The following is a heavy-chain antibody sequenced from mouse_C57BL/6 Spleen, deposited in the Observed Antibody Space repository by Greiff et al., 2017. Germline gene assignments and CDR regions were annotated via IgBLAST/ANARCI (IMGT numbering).Heavy chain of an antibody. V-gene: IGHV1-55*01. CDR3: ARWGYDGSYYAMDY. D-gene: IGHD2-3*01. Sequence: VQLQQPGAELVKPGASVKMSCKASGYTFTSYWITWVKQRPGQGLEWIGDLYPGSGSTNYNEKFKSKATLTVDTSSSTAYMQLSSLTSEDSAVXYCARWGYDGSYYAMDYWGQGTSVTVSS. CDR2: LYPGSGST. J-gene: IGHJ4*01. CDR1: GYTFTSYW.